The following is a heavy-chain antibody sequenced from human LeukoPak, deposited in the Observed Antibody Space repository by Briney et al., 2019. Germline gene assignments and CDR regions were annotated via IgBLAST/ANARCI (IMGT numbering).Heavy chain of an antibody. CDR2: IYRGGAT. CDR1: GFTVSNNY. J-gene: IGHJ5*02. CDR3: ARDREGP. Sequence: PWGSLRLSCAAAGFTVSNNYMRWVRQAPGKGLEWVSSIYRGGATKYADSVKGRFTISRDNSKNTLYLQMNSLRPEDTAVYYCARDREGPWGQGTLVSVSS. V-gene: IGHV3-53*01. D-gene: IGHD1-26*01.